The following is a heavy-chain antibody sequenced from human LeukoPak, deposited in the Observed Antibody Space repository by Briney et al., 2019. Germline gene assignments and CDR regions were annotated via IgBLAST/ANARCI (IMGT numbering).Heavy chain of an antibody. J-gene: IGHJ5*02. D-gene: IGHD4-23*01. V-gene: IGHV3-21*01. CDR2: ITSSSSDI. Sequence: GGSLRLSCAPSGFTFSVFSINCVRHAPGEGLEWVSSITSSSSDIYYTHSVKGRFPISRDHPKNTISRQMNLLRAEDTSLYYCARCGGGNPRRFDPWGQGTLGTVSS. CDR1: GFTFSVFS. CDR3: ARCGGGNPRRFDP.